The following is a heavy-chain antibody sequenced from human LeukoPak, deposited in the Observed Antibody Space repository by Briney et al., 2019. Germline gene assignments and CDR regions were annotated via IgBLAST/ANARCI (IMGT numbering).Heavy chain of an antibody. CDR3: ARGTRNYYDSSGYPYDY. CDR1: GYTFTSYY. J-gene: IGHJ4*02. V-gene: IGHV1-18*04. CDR2: ISAYNGNT. Sequence: ASVKVSCKASGYTFTSYYMHWVRQAPGQGLEWMGWISAYNGNTNYAQKLQGRVTMTTDTSTSTAYMELRSLRSDDTAVYYCARGTRNYYDSSGYPYDYWGQGTLVTVSS. D-gene: IGHD3-22*01.